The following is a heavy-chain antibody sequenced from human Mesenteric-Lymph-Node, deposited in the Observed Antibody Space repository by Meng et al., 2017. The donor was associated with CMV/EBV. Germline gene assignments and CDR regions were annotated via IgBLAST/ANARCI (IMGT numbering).Heavy chain of an antibody. CDR3: ASGVYHDFLRGSNPPYIEY. J-gene: IGHJ4*02. D-gene: IGHD3-3*01. CDR2: IRYGERT. Sequence: SETLSLTCTVSGGSISISSYYWGWIRQPPGKGLEWIGGIRYGERTYNNPSLKSRVTISSDTSKNQFSLRLTDVTAADTAMYYCASGVYHDFLRGSNPPYIEYWGQGTLVTVSS. CDR1: GGSISISSYY. V-gene: IGHV4-39*07.